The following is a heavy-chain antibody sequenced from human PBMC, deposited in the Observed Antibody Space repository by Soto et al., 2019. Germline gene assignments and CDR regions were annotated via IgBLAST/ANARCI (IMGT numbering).Heavy chain of an antibody. D-gene: IGHD3-3*01. CDR1: GFTFSSYG. CDR3: ARTPTIFGVVTVYYGMDV. J-gene: IGHJ6*02. Sequence: QVQLVESGGGVVQPGRSLRLSCAASGFTFSSYGMHWVRQAPGKGLEWVAVISYDGSNKYYADSVKGRFTISRDNSKNPLYRQMNSLRAEDTAVYYCARTPTIFGVVTVYYGMDVWGQGTTVTVSS. CDR2: ISYDGSNK. V-gene: IGHV3-30*03.